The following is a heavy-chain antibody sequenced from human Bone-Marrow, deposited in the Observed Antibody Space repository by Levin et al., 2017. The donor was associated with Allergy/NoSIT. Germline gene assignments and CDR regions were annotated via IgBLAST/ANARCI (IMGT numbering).Heavy chain of an antibody. V-gene: IGHV3-72*01. CDR3: VRVRLCTTTMACPSGRCLDY. J-gene: IGHJ4*02. D-gene: IGHD1-1*01. CDR2: IRNKANAYTT. CDR1: GFTFSDHY. Sequence: LSLTCAASGFTFSDHYMDWVLQGPGKGLEWVGRIRNKANAYTTSYAASVKGRFTISREDSKNSLYLQMNSLETEDTAVYYCVRVRLCTTTMACPSGRCLDYWGQGTLVTVSS.